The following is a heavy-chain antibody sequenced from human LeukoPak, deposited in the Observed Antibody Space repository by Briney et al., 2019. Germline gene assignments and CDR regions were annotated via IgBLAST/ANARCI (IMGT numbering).Heavy chain of an antibody. CDR3: AKYDSFDHYYDSGGRFDF. CDR1: GFTFSNYG. J-gene: IGHJ4*02. CDR2: ISGSGADT. V-gene: IGHV3-23*01. Sequence: PGGSLRLSCAASGFTFSNYGMTWVRQAPGKGLEWVSEISGSGADTYYVDSVKGRFTISRDNSKSTLFLQMNSLRAEDTAVYYCAKYDSFDHYYDSGGRFDFWGQGTLVTVSS. D-gene: IGHD3-22*01.